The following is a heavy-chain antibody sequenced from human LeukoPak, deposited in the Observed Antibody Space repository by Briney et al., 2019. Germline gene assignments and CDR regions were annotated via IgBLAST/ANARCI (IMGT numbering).Heavy chain of an antibody. Sequence: ASVKVSCKASGYTFTGYDINWVRQATGQGLEWMGWMNPNSGNTGYAQKFQGRVTMTRNTSISTAYMELSSLRSEDTAVYYCARGAPGYCSGGSCYPSGVQWGQGTLVTVSS. CDR2: MNPNSGNT. CDR3: ARGAPGYCSGGSCYPSGVQ. CDR1: GYTFTGYD. V-gene: IGHV1-8*01. J-gene: IGHJ4*02. D-gene: IGHD2-15*01.